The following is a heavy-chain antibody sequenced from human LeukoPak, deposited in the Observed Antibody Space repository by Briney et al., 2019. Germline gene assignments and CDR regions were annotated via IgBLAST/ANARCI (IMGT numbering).Heavy chain of an antibody. CDR1: GASTSSRY. CDR2: IYNGRNT. CDR3: AQTTGWPGFDF. J-gene: IGHJ4*02. D-gene: IGHD6-19*01. Sequence: PSETLSLTCSASGASTSSRYWSWIRHSPGRTLEWIGHIYNGRNTKYNPSVTSRVTISVDTSKNQFPLRITSVTAADTAIYYCAQTTGWPGFDFWGPGALVTVSS. V-gene: IGHV4-59*08.